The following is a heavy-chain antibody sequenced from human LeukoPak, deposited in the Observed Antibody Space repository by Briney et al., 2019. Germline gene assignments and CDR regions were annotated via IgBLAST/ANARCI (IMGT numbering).Heavy chain of an antibody. J-gene: IGHJ4*02. Sequence: PSETLSLTCTVSGDSISRDYWSWMRQPPGKGLEWIGYIYHTGSTNYNPSLKSRVTISLDTSKKQFSLKLSSVTAEDTAVYYCAKDGGYIGYCSGVSCYDFDYWGQGTLVTVSS. CDR2: IYHTGST. CDR3: AKDGGYIGYCSGVSCYDFDY. V-gene: IGHV4-59*01. D-gene: IGHD2-15*01. CDR1: GDSISRDY.